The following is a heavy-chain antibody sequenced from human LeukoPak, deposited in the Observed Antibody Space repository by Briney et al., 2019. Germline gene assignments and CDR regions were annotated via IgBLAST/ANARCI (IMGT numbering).Heavy chain of an antibody. CDR2: INPSGGST. CDR3: ASSPGMVTAFDI. D-gene: IGHD3-10*01. V-gene: IGHV1-46*01. J-gene: IGHJ3*02. CDR1: GYTFSNYY. Sequence: ASVKVSCKASGYTFSNYYMHWVRQAPGQGLEWMGIINPSGGSTSYAQKFQGRVTMTRDTSTSTVYMELNSLRSEDTAVYYCASSPGMVTAFDIWGQGTMVTVSS.